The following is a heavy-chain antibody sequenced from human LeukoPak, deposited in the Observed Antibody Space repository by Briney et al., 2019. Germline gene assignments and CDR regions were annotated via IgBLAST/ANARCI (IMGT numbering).Heavy chain of an antibody. CDR3: ARGGYDSFLYSADY. D-gene: IGHD5-12*01. J-gene: IGHJ4*02. CDR1: GFTFRNYA. V-gene: IGHV3-30-3*01. CDR2: ISYDGTNK. Sequence: PGGSLRLSCAASGFTFRNYAMHWVRQAPGKGLEWQAVISYDGTNKYYADSVKGRFTISRDNSKNTLYLQMNSLRAEDTAVYYCARGGYDSFLYSADYWGQGTLVTVSS.